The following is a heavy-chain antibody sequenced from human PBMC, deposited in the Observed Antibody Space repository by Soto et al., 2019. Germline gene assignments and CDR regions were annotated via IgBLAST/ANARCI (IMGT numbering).Heavy chain of an antibody. CDR1: GFTFSSYA. CDR2: ISGSGGST. D-gene: IGHD4-4*01. V-gene: IGHV3-23*01. Sequence: EVQLLESGGGLVQPGGSLRLSCAASGFTFSSYAMSWVRQAPGKGLEWVSAISGSGGSTYYADSVKGRFTISRDNSKNTLYLQMNSLRAEDTAVYYCARDGTVNSASYYGMDVWGQGTTVTVSS. CDR3: ARDGTVNSASYYGMDV. J-gene: IGHJ6*02.